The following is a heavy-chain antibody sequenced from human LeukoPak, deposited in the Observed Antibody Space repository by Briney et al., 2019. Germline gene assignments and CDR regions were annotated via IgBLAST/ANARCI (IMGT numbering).Heavy chain of an antibody. D-gene: IGHD3-3*01. CDR1: GFTFSSYA. CDR2: ISYDGSNK. Sequence: GESLRLSCAASGFTFSSYAMHRVRQAPGKGLEWVAVISYDGSNKYYADSVKGRFTISRDNSKNTLYLQMNSLRAEDTAVYYCAREVVRFLESYYMDVWGKGTTVTVSS. V-gene: IGHV3-30-3*01. J-gene: IGHJ6*03. CDR3: AREVVRFLESYYMDV.